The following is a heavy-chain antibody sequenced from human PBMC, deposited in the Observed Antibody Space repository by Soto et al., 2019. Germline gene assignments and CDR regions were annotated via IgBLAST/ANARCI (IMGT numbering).Heavy chain of an antibody. D-gene: IGHD3-10*01. J-gene: IGHJ6*02. CDR2: IYYSGST. Sequence: PSETLSLTCTVSGGSISSSSYYWGWIRQPPGKGLEWIGSIYYSGSTYYNPSLKSRVTISVDTSKNQFSLKLSSVTAADTAVYYCASCYGSGLRYYYYGMDVWGQGTTVT. V-gene: IGHV4-39*01. CDR1: GGSISSSSYY. CDR3: ASCYGSGLRYYYYGMDV.